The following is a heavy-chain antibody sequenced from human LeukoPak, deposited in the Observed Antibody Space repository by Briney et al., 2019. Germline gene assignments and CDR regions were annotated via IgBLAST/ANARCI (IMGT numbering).Heavy chain of an antibody. CDR3: ARGADGVSSNSRGWFDP. V-gene: IGHV3-30*04. D-gene: IGHD2-15*01. Sequence: GGSLRLSCAASGFTFSTYAMHWVRQAPGKGLEWVAVISYDGSSKYYADSVRGRFTISRDNAKNSLYLQMNSLRAEDTAVYSCARGADGVSSNSRGWFDPWGQGTLVTVSS. J-gene: IGHJ5*02. CDR1: GFTFSTYA. CDR2: ISYDGSSK.